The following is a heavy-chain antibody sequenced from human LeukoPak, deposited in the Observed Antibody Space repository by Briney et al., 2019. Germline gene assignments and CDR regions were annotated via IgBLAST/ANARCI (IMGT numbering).Heavy chain of an antibody. D-gene: IGHD3-22*01. J-gene: IGHJ3*02. CDR2: INHSGST. CDR3: ARKNYYDSRRGAFDI. V-gene: IGHV4-34*01. CDR1: GGSFSGYY. Sequence: PSETLSLTCAVYGGSFSGYYWSWIRQPPRKGLEWIGEINHSGSTNYNPSLKSRVTISVDTSKNQFSLKLSSVTAADTAVYYCARKNYYDSRRGAFDIWGQGTMVTVSS.